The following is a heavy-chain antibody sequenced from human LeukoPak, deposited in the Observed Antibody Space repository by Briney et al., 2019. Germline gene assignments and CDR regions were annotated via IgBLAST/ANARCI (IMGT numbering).Heavy chain of an antibody. J-gene: IGHJ3*02. CDR2: MNPNSGIT. Sequence: PVASVKVSCKASGNTFTSYDINWVRKATGQGLEWMGWMNPNSGITGYAQKFQGRATMTRTTSISTAYMELSRLRSEDTAVYYYARIYDSSGSYVYDAFDIWGQGTMVTVSS. V-gene: IGHV1-8*01. CDR3: ARIYDSSGSYVYDAFDI. D-gene: IGHD3-22*01. CDR1: GNTFTSYD.